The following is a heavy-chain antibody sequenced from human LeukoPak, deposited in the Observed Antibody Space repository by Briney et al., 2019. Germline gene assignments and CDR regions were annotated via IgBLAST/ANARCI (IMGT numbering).Heavy chain of an antibody. CDR2: ISYDGSNK. CDR3: ARGGTTVTTPYYYGMDV. Sequence: GGSLRLSCAASGFSVSVNYMSWVRQAPGKGLEGVAVISYDGSNKYYADSVKGRFTISRDNSKNTLYLQMNSLRAEDTAVYYCARGGTTVTTPYYYGMDVWGQGTTVTVSS. V-gene: IGHV3-30-3*01. CDR1: GFSVSVNY. D-gene: IGHD4-17*01. J-gene: IGHJ6*02.